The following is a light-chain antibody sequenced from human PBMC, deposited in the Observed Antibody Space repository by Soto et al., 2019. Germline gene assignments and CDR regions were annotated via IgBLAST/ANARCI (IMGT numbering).Light chain of an antibody. CDR2: DAS. CDR3: QQYGSSPIT. Sequence: EIVMTQSPATLSVSPGEGATLSCRASQSISSNLAWYQQKPGQAPRLVIFDASTRATGIPDRFSGSGSGTDFTLTISRLEPEDFAVYYCQQYGSSPITFGQGTRLEIK. CDR1: QSISSN. V-gene: IGKV3-20*01. J-gene: IGKJ5*01.